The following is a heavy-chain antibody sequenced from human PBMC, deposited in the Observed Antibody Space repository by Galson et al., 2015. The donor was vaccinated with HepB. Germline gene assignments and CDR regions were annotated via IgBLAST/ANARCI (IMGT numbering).Heavy chain of an antibody. Sequence: SLRLSCAASGFTFNNYAMSWVRVRQAPGKGLEWVSGISGSGGTTYYADAFNGRFTISRDNSKDTLYLQLNNLRAGDTALYYCARQGRYSGSQRDYWGQGTLVTVSS. CDR2: ISGSGGTT. V-gene: IGHV3-23*01. J-gene: IGHJ4*02. CDR3: ARQGRYSGSQRDY. D-gene: IGHD1-26*01. CDR1: GFTFNNYA.